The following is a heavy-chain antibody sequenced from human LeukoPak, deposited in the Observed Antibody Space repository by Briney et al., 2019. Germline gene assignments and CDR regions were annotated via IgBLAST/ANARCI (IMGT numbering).Heavy chain of an antibody. CDR2: IIPIFGTA. D-gene: IGHD2-2*01. V-gene: IGHV1-69*13. Sequence: ASVKVSCKASGGTFSSYAISWVRQAPGQGLERMGGIIPIFGTANYAQKFQGRVTITADESTSTAYMELSSLRSEDTAVYYCARTGGCSSTSCYAFPPDYWGQGTLVTVSS. J-gene: IGHJ4*02. CDR3: ARTGGCSSTSCYAFPPDY. CDR1: GGTFSSYA.